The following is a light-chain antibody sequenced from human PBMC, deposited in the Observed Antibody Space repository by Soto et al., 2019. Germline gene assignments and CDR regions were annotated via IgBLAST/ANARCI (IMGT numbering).Light chain of an antibody. V-gene: IGLV2-11*01. J-gene: IGLJ1*01. CDR2: DVT. CDR3: CSYAGTYTFYV. Sequence: SALTQPRSVSGSPGQSVTISCTGTSSDVGGYDLVSWYQQHPGKAPKLMIYDVTKRPSGVPDRFSGSRSGNTASLTISGLQAEDDADYYCCSYAGTYTFYVFGTGTKLTVL. CDR1: SSDVGGYDL.